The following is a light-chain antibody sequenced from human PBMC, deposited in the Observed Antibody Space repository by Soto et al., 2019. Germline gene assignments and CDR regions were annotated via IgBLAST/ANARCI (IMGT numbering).Light chain of an antibody. CDR1: QSVSSY. J-gene: IGKJ1*01. CDR3: QQRSNWPTL. V-gene: IGKV3-11*01. CDR2: DAS. Sequence: EIVLTQSPATLSLSPGERATLSCRASQSVSSYLAWYQQKPGQAPRLLIYDASNRATGIPARFSGSGSGTDFTLTIGILESEDFAVYYCQQRSNWPTLFGQGTKVDI.